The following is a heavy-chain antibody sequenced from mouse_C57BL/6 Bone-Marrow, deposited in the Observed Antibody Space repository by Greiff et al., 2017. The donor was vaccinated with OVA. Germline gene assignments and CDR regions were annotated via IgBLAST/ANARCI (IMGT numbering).Heavy chain of an antibody. CDR1: GFTFSDYY. V-gene: IGHV5-12*01. Sequence: EVQLVESGGGLVQPGGSLKLSCAASGFTFSDYYMYWVRQTPAKRLEWVAYISNGGGSTYYPDTVKGRFTITRDNAKNTLYLQMSLLKSEDTAMYCCARDGYYRYYAMDYWGQGTSVTVSS. CDR2: ISNGGGST. CDR3: ARDGYYRYYAMDY. J-gene: IGHJ4*01. D-gene: IGHD2-3*01.